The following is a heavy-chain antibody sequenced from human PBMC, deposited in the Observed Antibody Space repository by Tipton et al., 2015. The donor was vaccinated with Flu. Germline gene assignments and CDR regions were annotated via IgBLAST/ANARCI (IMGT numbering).Heavy chain of an antibody. D-gene: IGHD2-15*01. CDR2: IYSSGST. Sequence: TLSLTCNVSGGSISSHYWNWIRQPPGKGLEWIVYIYSSGSTNYNPSLKSRVTTSVDTSKNQFSLKLSSVTAADTAVYYCARGYCSGGNCYNAFDIWGQGTILPVSS. CDR1: GGSISSHY. CDR3: ARGYCSGGNCYNAFDI. J-gene: IGHJ3*02. V-gene: IGHV4-59*11.